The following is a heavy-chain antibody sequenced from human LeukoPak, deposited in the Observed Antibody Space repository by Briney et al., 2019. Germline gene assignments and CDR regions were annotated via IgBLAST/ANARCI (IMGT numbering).Heavy chain of an antibody. V-gene: IGHV3-73*01. D-gene: IGHD3-22*01. CDR2: IRSKANSYAT. J-gene: IGHJ4*02. CDR3: TRTPDYYDSSGYYSEFDY. CDR1: GFTFSGSA. Sequence: GGSLRLSCAASGFTFSGSAMHWVRQASGKGLEWVGRIRSKANSYATAYAASVKGRFTISRDDSKNTAYLQMNSLKTEDTAVYYCTRTPDYYDSSGYYSEFDYWGQGTLVTVSS.